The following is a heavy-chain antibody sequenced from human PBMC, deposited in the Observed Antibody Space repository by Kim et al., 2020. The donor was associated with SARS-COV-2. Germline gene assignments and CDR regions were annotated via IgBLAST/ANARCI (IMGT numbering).Heavy chain of an antibody. V-gene: IGHV3-11*01. D-gene: IGHD3-9*01. J-gene: IGHJ4*02. Sequence: SVKGRFPISRDNAKNSLYLQMNSLRAEDTAVYYCARGHAYYDILTGYCDYWGQGTLVTVSS. CDR3: ARGHAYYDILTGYCDY.